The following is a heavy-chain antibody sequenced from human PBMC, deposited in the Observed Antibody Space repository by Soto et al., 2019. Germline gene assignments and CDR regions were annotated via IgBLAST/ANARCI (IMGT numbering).Heavy chain of an antibody. CDR2: ISSSGSTI. J-gene: IGHJ6*02. D-gene: IGHD4-17*01. CDR3: ASPTVTPHYGMAG. V-gene: IGHV3-11*01. CDR1: GFTFSDYY. Sequence: QVQLVESGGGLVKPGGSLRLSCAASGFTFSDYYMSWIRQAPGKGLEWVSYISSSGSTIYYADSVKGRFTISRDNAKNSLSLHITSLRAEDTAVYYCASPTVTPHYGMAGWGQATTVTDSS.